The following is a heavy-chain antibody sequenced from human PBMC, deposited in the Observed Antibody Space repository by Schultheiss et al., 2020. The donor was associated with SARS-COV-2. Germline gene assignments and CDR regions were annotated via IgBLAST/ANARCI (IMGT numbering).Heavy chain of an antibody. CDR3: ARDGVGYSGSYLPLRY. CDR1: GFTFSSYE. Sequence: GGSLRLSCAASGFTFSSYEMNWVRQAPGKGLEWVSYISSSGSTIYYADSVKGRFTISRDNAKNSLYLQMDSLRAKDTAVYYCARDGVGYSGSYLPLRYWGQGTLVTVSS. V-gene: IGHV3-48*03. D-gene: IGHD1-26*01. CDR2: ISSSGSTI. J-gene: IGHJ4*02.